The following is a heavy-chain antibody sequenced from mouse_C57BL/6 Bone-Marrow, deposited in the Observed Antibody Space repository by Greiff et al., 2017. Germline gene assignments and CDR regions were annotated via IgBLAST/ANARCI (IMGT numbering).Heavy chain of an antibody. CDR3: ARRSITGVFDY. CDR1: GYTFTSYW. V-gene: IGHV1-69*01. J-gene: IGHJ2*01. CDR2: IDPSDSYT. D-gene: IGHD4-1*01. Sequence: QVQLQQPGAELVMPGASVKLSCKASGYTFTSYWMHWVQQRPGQGLEWIGEIDPSDSYTNYNQKFKGKSTLAVDKSSSTAYMQRSSLTSEDSAVYYCARRSITGVFDYWGQGTTLTVSS.